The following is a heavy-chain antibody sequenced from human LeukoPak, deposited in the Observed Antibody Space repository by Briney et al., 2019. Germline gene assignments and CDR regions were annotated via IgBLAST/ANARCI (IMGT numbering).Heavy chain of an antibody. V-gene: IGHV5-51*01. J-gene: IGHJ4*02. CDR3: ARLGADGGEGLPWYFDY. CDR2: IYPGDSDT. D-gene: IGHD1-26*01. Sequence: GESLKISCKGSGYSFTSYWIGWVRQMPGKGLEWMGIIYPGDSDTRYSPSFQGQVTISADKSISTAYLQWSSLKASDTAMYYCARLGADGGEGLPWYFDYWGQGTLVTVSS. CDR1: GYSFTSYW.